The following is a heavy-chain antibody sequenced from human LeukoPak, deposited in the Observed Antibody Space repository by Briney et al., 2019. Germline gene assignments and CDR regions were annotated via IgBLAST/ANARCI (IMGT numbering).Heavy chain of an antibody. J-gene: IGHJ6*02. CDR3: AKVGKGYYDFWSGPAQSYGMDV. Sequence: GGSLRLSCAASGFTFSSYSMNWVRQAPGKGLEWVSHITASGTAMFYADSVKGRFTISRDNAKNSLYLQMNSLRAEDTAVYYCAKVGKGYYDFWSGPAQSYGMDVWGQGTTVTVSS. CDR2: ITASGTAM. V-gene: IGHV3-48*01. D-gene: IGHD3-3*01. CDR1: GFTFSSYS.